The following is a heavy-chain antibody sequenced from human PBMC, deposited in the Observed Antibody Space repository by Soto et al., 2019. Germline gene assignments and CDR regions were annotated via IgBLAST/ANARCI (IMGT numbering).Heavy chain of an antibody. Sequence: GGSLRLSCGASGFTFSNYAMYWVRQAPGKGLEWVSVISSSGDRIFYAGSMKGRFTISRDNSKNTLYLQMNSLRVEDTAVYQCAKGGSASAYSNMDVWGKGTTVTVSS. CDR3: AKGGSASAYSNMDV. J-gene: IGHJ6*03. D-gene: IGHD3-16*01. V-gene: IGHV3-23*01. CDR2: ISSSGDRI. CDR1: GFTFSNYA.